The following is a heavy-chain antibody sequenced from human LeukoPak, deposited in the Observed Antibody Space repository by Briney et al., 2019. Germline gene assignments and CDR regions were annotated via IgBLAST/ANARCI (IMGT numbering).Heavy chain of an antibody. CDR2: IWYDGSNK. J-gene: IGHJ4*02. V-gene: IGHV3-33*01. CDR1: GFTFSSYG. CDR3: AREAAVAGKGGFDY. D-gene: IGHD6-19*01. Sequence: PGKSLRLSCAASGFTFSSYGIHWVRQAPGKGLEWVAVIWYDGSNKYYADSVKGRVTISRDNSKNTLYLQMNSLRAEDTAVYYCAREAAVAGKGGFDYWGQGNLVIVSS.